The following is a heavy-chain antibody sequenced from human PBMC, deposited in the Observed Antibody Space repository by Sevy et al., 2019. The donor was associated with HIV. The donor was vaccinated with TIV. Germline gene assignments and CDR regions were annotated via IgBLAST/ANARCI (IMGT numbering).Heavy chain of an antibody. CDR2: ISNSGTTI. Sequence: GGSLRLSCAASGFTFSSYEMIWVRQAPGKGLEWVSYISNSGTTISYSDSVRGRFSISRDNARNSLYLQMNSLRAEDTAVYYCARDLPSSATTVAHFDYWGQGTLVTVSS. J-gene: IGHJ4*02. V-gene: IGHV3-48*03. D-gene: IGHD4-17*01. CDR1: GFTFSSYE. CDR3: ARDLPSSATTVAHFDY.